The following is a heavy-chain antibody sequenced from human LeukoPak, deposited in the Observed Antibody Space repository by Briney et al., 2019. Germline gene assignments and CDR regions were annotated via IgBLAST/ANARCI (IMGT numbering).Heavy chain of an antibody. CDR1: GYTFTSYY. Sequence: ASVKVSCKASGYTFTSYYMHWVRQAPGQGLEWMGIINPSGGSTSYAQKFQGRVTMTRNTSISTAYMELSSLRSEDTAVYYCARDRTVNYYDSSGYIEYWGQGTLVTVSS. J-gene: IGHJ4*02. CDR3: ARDRTVNYYDSSGYIEY. CDR2: INPSGGST. V-gene: IGHV1-46*01. D-gene: IGHD3-22*01.